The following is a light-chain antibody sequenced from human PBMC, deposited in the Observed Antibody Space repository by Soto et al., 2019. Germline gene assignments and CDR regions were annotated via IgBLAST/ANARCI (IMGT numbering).Light chain of an antibody. Sequence: DIQMTQSPSTLSASVGDRVTITCRASQSISSWLAWYQQKPGKAPKLLIDKASSLESGGPSRFGGSGSGTAFTLTITTLPPDDFATYFCEEYNSYLYTFGQGTKLDIK. CDR3: EEYNSYLYT. J-gene: IGKJ2*01. V-gene: IGKV1-5*03. CDR1: QSISSW. CDR2: KAS.